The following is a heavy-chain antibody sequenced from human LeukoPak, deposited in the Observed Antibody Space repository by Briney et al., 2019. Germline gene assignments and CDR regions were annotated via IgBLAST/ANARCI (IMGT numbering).Heavy chain of an antibody. Sequence: GASVKVSCKASGYTFTGYYMHWVRQATGQGLEWMGWMNPNSGNTGYAQKFQGRVTMTRNTSISTAYMELSSLRSEDTAVYYCARGAISPSFDPWGQGTLVTVSS. CDR1: GYTFTGYY. CDR2: MNPNSGNT. J-gene: IGHJ5*02. D-gene: IGHD3-9*01. CDR3: ARGAISPSFDP. V-gene: IGHV1-8*02.